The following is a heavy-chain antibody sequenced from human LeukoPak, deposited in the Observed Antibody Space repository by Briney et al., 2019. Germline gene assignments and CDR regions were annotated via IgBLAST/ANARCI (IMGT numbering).Heavy chain of an antibody. Sequence: GGSLRLSCAASGFTFSSYAMSWVRQAPGKGLEWVSAMSSSGGSTYYADSVKGRFTISRDNSKNTLYLQMNSVRADDTAVYYCAIDHLYCSGGSCYGDSWGQGTLVSVSS. J-gene: IGHJ4*02. V-gene: IGHV3-23*01. CDR1: GFTFSSYA. CDR2: MSSSGGST. D-gene: IGHD2-15*01. CDR3: AIDHLYCSGGSCYGDS.